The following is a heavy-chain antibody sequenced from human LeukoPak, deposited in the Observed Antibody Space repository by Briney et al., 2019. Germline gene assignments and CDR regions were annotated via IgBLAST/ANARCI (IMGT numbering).Heavy chain of an antibody. CDR1: GFTFSDYY. V-gene: IGHV3-11*01. CDR2: ISSSGSTI. J-gene: IGHJ4*02. Sequence: GGSLRLSCAASGFTFSDYYMSWIRQAPGKGLEWVSYISSSGSTIYYADSVKGRFTISRDNAKNSLYLQMNSLRAEDTAVYYCAGVWFSWTPDDYWGQGTLVTVSS. CDR3: AGVWFSWTPDDY. D-gene: IGHD3-16*01.